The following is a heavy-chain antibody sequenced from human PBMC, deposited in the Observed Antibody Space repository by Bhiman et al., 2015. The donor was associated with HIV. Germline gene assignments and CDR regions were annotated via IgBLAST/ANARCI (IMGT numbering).Heavy chain of an antibody. CDR3: AREAVAGSVFFNY. V-gene: IGHV3-30*03. CDR2: ISYDGSNK. D-gene: IGHD6-19*01. Sequence: QVQLVESGGGVVQPGRSLRLSCAASGFTFSTSGMHWVRQAPGKGMEWVAVISYDGSNKYYVDSVKGRFTISRDNSKNTLYLQMNSLRAVDTALYYCAREAVAGSVFFNYWGQGNAGHRLL. CDR1: GFTFSTSG. J-gene: IGHJ4*02.